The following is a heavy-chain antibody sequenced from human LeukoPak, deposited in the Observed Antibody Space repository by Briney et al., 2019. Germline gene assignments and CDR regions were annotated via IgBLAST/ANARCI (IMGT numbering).Heavy chain of an antibody. CDR1: GGSISSGGYH. V-gene: IGHV4-31*03. D-gene: IGHD5-24*01. CDR3: ARADGPTYYFDY. CDR2: IYYSGGT. Sequence: SETLSLTCTVSGGSISSGGYHWSWIRQHPGKGLEWIGYIYYSGGTYYNPSLKSRVTISVDTSKNQFSLKLSSVTAADTAVYYCARADGPTYYFDYWGQGTLVTVSS. J-gene: IGHJ4*02.